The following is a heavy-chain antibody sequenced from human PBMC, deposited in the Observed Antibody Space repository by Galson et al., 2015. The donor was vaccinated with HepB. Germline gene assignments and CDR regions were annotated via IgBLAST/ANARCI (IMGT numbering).Heavy chain of an antibody. CDR3: ARAVRSSSFFDY. CDR1: GYTFTSYA. CDR2: INAGNGNT. D-gene: IGHD6-13*01. V-gene: IGHV1-3*01. J-gene: IGHJ4*02. Sequence: SVKVSCKASGYTFTSYAMHWVRQAPGQRLEWMGWINAGNGNTKYSQKFQGRVTITRDTSASTAYMELSSLRSEDTAVYYCARAVRSSSFFDYWGQGTLVTVSS.